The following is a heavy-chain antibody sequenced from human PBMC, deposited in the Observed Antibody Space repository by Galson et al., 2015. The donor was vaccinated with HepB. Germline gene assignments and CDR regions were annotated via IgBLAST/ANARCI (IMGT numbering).Heavy chain of an antibody. CDR3: AIQGTYESGGYDHFDY. Sequence: SVKVSCKASGGTFSFHAISWVRQAPGQGLEWMGGVIPIFGTATYAQNFQGRVTITADESTSTTYLGLSGLRSEDTAVYYCAIQGTYESGGYDHFDYWGQGTLVTVSS. CDR2: VIPIFGTA. J-gene: IGHJ4*02. D-gene: IGHD3-22*01. CDR1: GGTFSFHA. V-gene: IGHV1-69*13.